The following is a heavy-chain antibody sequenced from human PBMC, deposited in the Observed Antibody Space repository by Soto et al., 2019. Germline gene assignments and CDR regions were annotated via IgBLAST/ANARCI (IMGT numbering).Heavy chain of an antibody. D-gene: IGHD5-18*01. CDR2: IDYTGNT. V-gene: IGHV4-39*01. Sequence: ETLSLTCTVSGGSISSSSYYWGCIRQPPGKGLEWIASIDYTGNTFYNPSLTSRVTISVDTSKNQFSLKVTSVTAADTAVYYCARINKGYGTDSWGQGTLVTVSS. J-gene: IGHJ4*02. CDR3: ARINKGYGTDS. CDR1: GGSISSSSYY.